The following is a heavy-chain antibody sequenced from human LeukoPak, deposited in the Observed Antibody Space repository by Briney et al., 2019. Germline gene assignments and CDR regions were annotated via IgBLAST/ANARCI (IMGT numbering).Heavy chain of an antibody. J-gene: IGHJ4*02. V-gene: IGHV3-7*01. CDR1: GFTFSNYW. CDR2: INRDGSEK. Sequence: GGSLRPSCAASGFTFSNYWMTWVRPAPEKGLEWVANINRDGSEKYYVDSVKGRFTISRDNAKNSLYLQMNSLSAEDTAVYYCARGGYSSSWFWNYWGQGTLVTVSS. CDR3: ARGGYSSSWFWNY. D-gene: IGHD6-13*01.